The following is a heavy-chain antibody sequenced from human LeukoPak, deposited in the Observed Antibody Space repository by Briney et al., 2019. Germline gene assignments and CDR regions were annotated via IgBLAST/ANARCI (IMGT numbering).Heavy chain of an antibody. Sequence: GESLKISSKGSGXSFTSHCIGWVRQMPGKGLEWMGIINPADSDTRYSPSFQGQVTISVDKSISTAYLQWSSLVASDTAMYYCARRYCSSITCYFFDYWGQGALVTVSS. J-gene: IGHJ4*02. CDR2: INPADSDT. CDR1: GXSFTSHC. CDR3: ARRYCSSITCYFFDY. V-gene: IGHV5-51*01. D-gene: IGHD2-2*01.